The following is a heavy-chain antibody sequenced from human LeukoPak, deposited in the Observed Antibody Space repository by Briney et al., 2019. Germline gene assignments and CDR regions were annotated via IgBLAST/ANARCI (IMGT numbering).Heavy chain of an antibody. CDR3: ARAHSSAYTPFDY. D-gene: IGHD3-22*01. V-gene: IGHV3-53*01. CDR1: GFTVSSNY. CDR2: IYSGGST. Sequence: GGSLRLSCAASGFTVSSNYMNWVRQAPGKGLEWVSVIYSGGSTYYADSVKGRFTISRDNSKNTVSLQMNSLRAEDTAVYYCARAHSSAYTPFDYWGQGTLVTASS. J-gene: IGHJ4*02.